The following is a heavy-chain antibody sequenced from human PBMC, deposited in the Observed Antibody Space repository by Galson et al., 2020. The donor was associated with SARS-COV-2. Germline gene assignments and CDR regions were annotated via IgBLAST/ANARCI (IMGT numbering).Heavy chain of an antibody. J-gene: IGHJ6*02. CDR1: GFTFYTYA. CDR2: ISYDGSKT. CDR3: AKNPQGDFWSGYGMDV. D-gene: IGHD3-3*01. V-gene: IGHV3-30*18. Sequence: TGGSLRLSCAASGFTFYTYAMHWVRQVPGKGLEWVAVISYDGSKTSYADSVRGRFTISRDNSQNTLYLQMNSLGAEDTALYYCAKNPQGDFWSGYGMDVWGQGTTVTVSS.